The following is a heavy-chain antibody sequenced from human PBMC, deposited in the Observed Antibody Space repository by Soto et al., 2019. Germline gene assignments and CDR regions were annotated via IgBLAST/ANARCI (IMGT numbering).Heavy chain of an antibody. CDR2: IYYSGST. V-gene: IGHV4-39*07. D-gene: IGHD3-3*01. CDR1: GGSISSSSYY. Sequence: SETLSLTCTVSGGSISSSSYYWGWIRQPPGKGLEWIGSIYYSGSTNYNPSLKSRVTISVDTSKNQFSLKLSSVTAADTAVYYCARGEYYDFWSGYYFSYYFDYWGQGTLVTVSS. CDR3: ARGEYYDFWSGYYFSYYFDY. J-gene: IGHJ4*02.